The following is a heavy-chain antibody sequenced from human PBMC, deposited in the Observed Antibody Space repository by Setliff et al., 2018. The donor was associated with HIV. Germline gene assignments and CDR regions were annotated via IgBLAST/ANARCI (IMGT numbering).Heavy chain of an antibody. CDR1: GGSFSGHY. D-gene: IGHD3-22*01. CDR2: TFHTGYT. Sequence: PSETLSLTCAVYGGSFSGHYWSWVRQAPGKGLEWIGYTFHTGYTYYNPSLKSRIIISVDLSKNQFSLKLSSVTAADAAVYYCASRVYYYDSSGYLREEGFDPWGQGTLVTVSS. V-gene: IGHV4-34*12. J-gene: IGHJ5*02. CDR3: ASRVYYYDSSGYLREEGFDP.